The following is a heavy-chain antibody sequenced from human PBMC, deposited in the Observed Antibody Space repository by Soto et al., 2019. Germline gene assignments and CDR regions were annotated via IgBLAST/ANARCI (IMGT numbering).Heavy chain of an antibody. CDR2: ISGSGGST. J-gene: IGHJ4*02. V-gene: IGHV3-23*01. CDR1: GFTFSSYA. Sequence: GESLRLSCAASGFTFSSYAMSWVRQAPGKGLEWVSAISGSGGSTYYADSVKGRFTISRDNSKNTLYLQMNSLRAEDTAVYYCAKHRITMIVVVTYFDYWGQGTLVTVSS. D-gene: IGHD3-22*01. CDR3: AKHRITMIVVVTYFDY.